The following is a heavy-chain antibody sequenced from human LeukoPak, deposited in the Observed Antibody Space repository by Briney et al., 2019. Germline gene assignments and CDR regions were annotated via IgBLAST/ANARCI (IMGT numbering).Heavy chain of an antibody. CDR1: GFTFSSYW. J-gene: IGHJ4*02. Sequence: GGSLRLSCAASGFTFSSYWMSWVRQAPGKGLEWVASIKKDGSDKYSVDSVKGRFTISRDNAKNSLYLQMNSLRAEDTAVYYCARDYVGWGIVTYPGFDYWGQGTLVTVSS. V-gene: IGHV3-7*03. CDR3: ARDYVGWGIVTYPGFDY. CDR2: IKKDGSDK. D-gene: IGHD2/OR15-2a*01.